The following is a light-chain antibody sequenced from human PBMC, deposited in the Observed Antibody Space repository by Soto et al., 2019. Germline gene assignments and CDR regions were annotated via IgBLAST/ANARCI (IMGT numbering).Light chain of an antibody. Sequence: DIQVTQSPSAMSSYLLDIVTINCRTSQDISNRLGWFQQRPGKAPKRLISSASTLETGVPSRFSGTGSGTELTLTISSLQTDDFATYYCQQYNTYSTFGQGTKVDIK. J-gene: IGKJ1*01. CDR3: QQYNTYST. CDR2: SAS. V-gene: IGKV1-17*03. CDR1: QDISNR.